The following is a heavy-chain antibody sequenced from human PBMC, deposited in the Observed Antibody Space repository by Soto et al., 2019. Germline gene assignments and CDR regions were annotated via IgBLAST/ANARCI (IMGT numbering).Heavy chain of an antibody. CDR3: AKTPAGIRFGELLDYSSYGMDV. Sequence: ASVKVSCKASGYTFTSYGISWVRQAPGQGLEWMGWISAYNGNTNYAQKLQGRVTMTTDTPTRTAYMQLRSLRSDDTAVYYCAKTPAGIRFGELLDYSSYGMDVGGQGTTVTVPS. D-gene: IGHD3-10*01. J-gene: IGHJ6*02. V-gene: IGHV1-18*01. CDR1: GYTFTSYG. CDR2: ISAYNGNT.